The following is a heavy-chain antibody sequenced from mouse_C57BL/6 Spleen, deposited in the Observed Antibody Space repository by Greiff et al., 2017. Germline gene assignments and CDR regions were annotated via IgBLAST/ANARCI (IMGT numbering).Heavy chain of an antibody. V-gene: IGHV1-69*01. CDR1: GYTFTSYW. Sequence: QVQLKQPGAELVMPGASVKLSCKASGYTFTSYWMHWVKQRPGQGLEWIGEIDPSDSYTNYNQKFKGKSTLTVDKSSSTAYMQLSSLTSEDSAVYYCARNYYSNLDYWGQGTTLTVSS. CDR2: IDPSDSYT. CDR3: ARNYYSNLDY. J-gene: IGHJ2*01. D-gene: IGHD2-5*01.